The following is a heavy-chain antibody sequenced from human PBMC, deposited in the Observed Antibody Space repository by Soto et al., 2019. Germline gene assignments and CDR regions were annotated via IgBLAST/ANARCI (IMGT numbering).Heavy chain of an antibody. CDR3: ARDRRTTAGMDV. V-gene: IGHV1-3*01. Sequence: ASVKVSCKASGYTFTSYAMHWVRQAPGQRLEWMGWINAGNGNTKYSQKFQGRVTITRDTSASTAYMELSSLRSEDTAVYYCARDRRTTAGMDVWGQGTTVTVSS. CDR1: GYTFTSYA. CDR2: INAGNGNT. D-gene: IGHD1-7*01. J-gene: IGHJ6*02.